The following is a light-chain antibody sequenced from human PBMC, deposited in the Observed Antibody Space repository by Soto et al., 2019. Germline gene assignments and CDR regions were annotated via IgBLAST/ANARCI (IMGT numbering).Light chain of an antibody. CDR1: QSVSSN. CDR2: GAS. CDR3: QQFNDWPRT. V-gene: IGKV3-15*01. J-gene: IGKJ1*01. Sequence: ELLMTQSPATLSVSPGESATLSCRASQSVSSNFAWYQEKPGQAPRLLIDGASTRAAGIPPRFRGSGSGTEFTRTISGLQSEDFAVYYCQQFNDWPRTCGQVTNVEIK.